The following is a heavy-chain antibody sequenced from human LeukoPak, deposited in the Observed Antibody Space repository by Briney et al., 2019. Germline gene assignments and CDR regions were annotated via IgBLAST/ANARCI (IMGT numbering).Heavy chain of an antibody. CDR3: ASPGYSSGWSRGY. Sequence: GGSLRLSCAASGFTFSSYEMNWVRQSRGQELEWVSYISSSGSTIYYADSVKGRFTISRDNAKNSLYLQMNSLRAEDTAVYYCASPGYSSGWSRGYWGQGTLVTVSS. D-gene: IGHD6-19*01. J-gene: IGHJ4*02. CDR2: ISSSGSTI. CDR1: GFTFSSYE. V-gene: IGHV3-48*03.